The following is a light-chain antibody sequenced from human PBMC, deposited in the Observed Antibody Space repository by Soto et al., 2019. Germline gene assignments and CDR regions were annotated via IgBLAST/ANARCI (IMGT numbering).Light chain of an antibody. CDR1: QSISSY. CDR3: QQSYSTQLT. Sequence: DIQMTQSPSSLSASVGDRVTITCRASQSISSYLNWYQQKPGKAPKLLIYAASSLQSAVPSRLSGSGSWTDFTLAISSLQPEDFATYWGQQSYSTQLTFGGGTKVEIK. CDR2: AAS. J-gene: IGKJ4*01. V-gene: IGKV1-39*01.